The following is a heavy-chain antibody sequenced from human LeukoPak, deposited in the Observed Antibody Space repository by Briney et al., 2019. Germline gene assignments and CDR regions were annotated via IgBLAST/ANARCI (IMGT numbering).Heavy chain of an antibody. J-gene: IGHJ4*02. D-gene: IGHD2-21*02. CDR3: AGLPPPYCGADCRPGDFVL. CDR2: IVARDYYT. CDR1: GYSFLNYW. V-gene: IGHV5-10-1*01. Sequence: PGESLKISCKGSGYSFLNYWISWVRQMPGKGLEWMGRIVARDYYTNYSPSFQGHGTISADKSISTAYLQWSSLKASDTAIYYCAGLPPPYCGADCRPGDFVLWGQGTLVTVSS.